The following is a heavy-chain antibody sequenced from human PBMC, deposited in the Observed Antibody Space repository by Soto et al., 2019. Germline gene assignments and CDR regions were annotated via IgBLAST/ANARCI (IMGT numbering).Heavy chain of an antibody. CDR1: GFTFCSYG. Sequence: GGCQRHSCAASGFTFCSYGMHWVRQAPGKGLEWVAVISYDGSNKYYADSVKGRFTISRDNSKNTLYLQMNSLRAEDTAVYYCAKDLRITIFGVAAYEDGMDVGGQGTTVTVSS. CDR2: ISYDGSNK. J-gene: IGHJ6*02. CDR3: AKDLRITIFGVAAYEDGMDV. V-gene: IGHV3-30*18. D-gene: IGHD3-3*01.